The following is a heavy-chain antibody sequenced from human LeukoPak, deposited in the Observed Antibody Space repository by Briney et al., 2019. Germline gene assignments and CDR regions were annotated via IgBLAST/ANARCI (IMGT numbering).Heavy chain of an antibody. CDR2: IKGDGSEK. J-gene: IGHJ4*02. Sequence: QSGGSLRLSCAASGFTFSDYSMNWVRQAPGKGLEWVADIKGDGSEKYYVDSMKGRLTISRDNAKKSLFLHMNSLRAEDTAVYYCATDGQSFDFWGQGTLVTVSS. CDR3: ATDGQSFDF. V-gene: IGHV3-7*01. CDR1: GFTFSDYS.